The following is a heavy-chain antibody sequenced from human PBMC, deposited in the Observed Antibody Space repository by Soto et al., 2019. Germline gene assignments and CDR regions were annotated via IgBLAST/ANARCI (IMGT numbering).Heavy chain of an antibody. CDR1: GGSISSGGYY. D-gene: IGHD6-19*01. V-gene: IGHV4-31*03. CDR2: IYYSGST. J-gene: IGHJ4*02. Sequence: SETLSLTCTVSGGSISSGGYYWSWIRQHPGKGLEWIGYIYYSGSTYYNPSLKSRVTISVDTSKNQFSLKLSSVTAADTAVYYCARVEGPGIAVAGTFGYWGQGTLVTVSS. CDR3: ARVEGPGIAVAGTFGY.